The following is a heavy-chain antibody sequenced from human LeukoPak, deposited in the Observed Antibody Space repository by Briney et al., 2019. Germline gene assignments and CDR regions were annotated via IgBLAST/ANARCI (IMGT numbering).Heavy chain of an antibody. J-gene: IGHJ4*02. CDR2: IIPIFGTA. Sequence: SVKVSFKASGGTFSSYAISWVRQAPGQGLEWMGGIIPIFGTANYAQKFQGRVTITADESTSTAYMELSSLRSEDTAVYYCARGRLRELEGDFDYWGQGTLVTVSS. CDR1: GGTFSSYA. D-gene: IGHD1-26*01. V-gene: IGHV1-69*13. CDR3: ARGRLRELEGDFDY.